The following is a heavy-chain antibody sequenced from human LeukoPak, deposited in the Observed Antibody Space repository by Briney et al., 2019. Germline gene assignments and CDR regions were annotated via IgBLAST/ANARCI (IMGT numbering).Heavy chain of an antibody. CDR3: ARPGSGSYYYGMDV. CDR1: GFTFSSYS. D-gene: IGHD3-10*01. J-gene: IGHJ6*02. CDR2: ISSSSSYI. V-gene: IGHV3-21*01. Sequence: GGSLRLSCAASGFTFSSYSMNWVRQAPGKGLEWVSSISSSSSYIYYADSVKGRFTISRDNAKNSLYLQMNSPRAEDTAVYYCARPGSGSYYYGMDVWGQGTTVTVSS.